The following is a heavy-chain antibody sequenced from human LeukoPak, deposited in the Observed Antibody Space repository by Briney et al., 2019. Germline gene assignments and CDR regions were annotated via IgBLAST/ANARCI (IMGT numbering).Heavy chain of an antibody. Sequence: GGSLRLSYAASGFTFSYYWMHWVRQGPGKGLVWVSRIDSDGSSTNYADSVKGRFTISRDNVKNTLYLQMNSLTAEVTTVYYCARDAVNWGQGTLVTVSS. CDR3: ARDAVN. J-gene: IGHJ4*02. V-gene: IGHV3-74*01. CDR2: IDSDGSST. CDR1: GFTFSYYW. D-gene: IGHD6-19*01.